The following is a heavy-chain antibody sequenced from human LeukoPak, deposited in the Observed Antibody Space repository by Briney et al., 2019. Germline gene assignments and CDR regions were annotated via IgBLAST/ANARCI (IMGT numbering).Heavy chain of an antibody. Sequence: GGSLRLSCAASGFTFSSYSMNWVRQAPGKGLEWVSSISSSSRYIYYADSVKGRFTISRDNAKNSLYLQMNSLRAEDTAVYYCARDPVDEGNDYWGQGTLVTVSS. V-gene: IGHV3-21*01. D-gene: IGHD2-15*01. CDR2: ISSSSRYI. CDR3: ARDPVDEGNDY. CDR1: GFTFSSYS. J-gene: IGHJ4*02.